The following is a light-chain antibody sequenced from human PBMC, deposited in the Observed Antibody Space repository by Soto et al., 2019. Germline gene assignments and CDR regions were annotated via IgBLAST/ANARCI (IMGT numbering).Light chain of an antibody. CDR2: KAS. J-gene: IGKJ1*01. CDR3: QQYSSYSWT. V-gene: IGKV1-5*03. CDR1: QSISSW. Sequence: DIQMTQSPSTLSASVGDRVTITCRASQSISSWLAWYQQKPRKAPKLLIYKASSLEGGVPSRFSGSGSGTEFTLTISSLQPDDFATYYCQQYSSYSWTFGQGTKVEIK.